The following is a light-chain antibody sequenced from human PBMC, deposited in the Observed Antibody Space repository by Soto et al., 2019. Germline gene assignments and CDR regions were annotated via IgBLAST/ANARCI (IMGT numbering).Light chain of an antibody. CDR3: QQYSKWPPWT. V-gene: IGKV3-15*01. J-gene: IGKJ1*01. CDR2: RAS. CDR1: QSLSDN. Sequence: EIVMTQSPATLAGSPGETVTLSCRASQSLSDNLAWCQQKPGQAPRLLIFRASTRATGVPARFSGRGSGTEFTLTISGLQSEDFAVYHCQQYSKWPPWTFGPGTKVEIK.